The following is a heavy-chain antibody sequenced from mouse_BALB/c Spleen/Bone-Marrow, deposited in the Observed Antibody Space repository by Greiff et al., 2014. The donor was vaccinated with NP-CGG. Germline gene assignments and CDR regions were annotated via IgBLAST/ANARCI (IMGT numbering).Heavy chain of an antibody. CDR3: ERDDYDDQCYFDY. D-gene: IGHD2-4*01. CDR2: ISSGGST. V-gene: IGHV5-6-5*01. Sequence: VQLKESGGGLVKPGGSLKLSCAASGFTFSSYAMSWVRQTPEKRLVWVVSISSGGSTYYPDSVKGRFTISRDNARNILYLQMKSLSLEAAAMYYSERDDYDDQCYFDYWGQGTTRTVSS. CDR1: GFTFSSYA. J-gene: IGHJ2*01.